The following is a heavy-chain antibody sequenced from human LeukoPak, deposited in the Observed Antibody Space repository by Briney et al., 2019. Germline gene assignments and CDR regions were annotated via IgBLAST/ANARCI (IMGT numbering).Heavy chain of an antibody. D-gene: IGHD3-10*01. CDR2: IWYDGNTK. CDR3: AKGRTYGSGSFYMDV. V-gene: IGHV3-33*06. J-gene: IGHJ6*03. CDR1: GLTFSSYG. Sequence: GRSLTLSCAASGLTFSSYGMHWVRQAPGKGLEWAAVIWYDGNTKFYGDFVKGRFTISRDNSKNTVYLQMDSLRAEDTAVYYCAKGRTYGSGSFYMDVWGVGTTVTVSS.